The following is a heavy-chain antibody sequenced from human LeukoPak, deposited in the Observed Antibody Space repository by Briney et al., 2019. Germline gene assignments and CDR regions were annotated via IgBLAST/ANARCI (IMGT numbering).Heavy chain of an antibody. Sequence: GGSLRLSCAASGFTFSSYSMNWVRQAPGKGLEWVSSISSSSSYIYYADSVKGRFTISRDNAKNSLYLQMNSLRAEDTAVYYCAREPDIVVVVAATDAFDIWGQGTMVNVSS. CDR2: ISSSSSYI. CDR3: AREPDIVVVVAATDAFDI. CDR1: GFTFSSYS. D-gene: IGHD2-15*01. V-gene: IGHV3-21*01. J-gene: IGHJ3*02.